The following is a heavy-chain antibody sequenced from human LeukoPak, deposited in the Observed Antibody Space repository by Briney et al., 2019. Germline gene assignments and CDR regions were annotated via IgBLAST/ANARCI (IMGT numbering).Heavy chain of an antibody. CDR3: ARVVSRGWYRLDI. V-gene: IGHV4-59*01. J-gene: IGHJ3*02. CDR2: IYYSGST. D-gene: IGHD6-19*01. Sequence: PSETLSLTCTVSGGSISSYYWSWIRQPPGKGLEWIGYIYYSGSTNYNPSLKSRVTISVDTSKNQFSLKLSSVTAADTAVYYCARVVSRGWYRLDIWGQGTMVTVSS. CDR1: GGSISSYY.